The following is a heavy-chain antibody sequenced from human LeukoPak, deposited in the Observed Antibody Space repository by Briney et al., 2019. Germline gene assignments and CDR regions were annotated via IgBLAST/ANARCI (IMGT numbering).Heavy chain of an antibody. CDR2: ISSNGGST. D-gene: IGHD6-6*01. CDR3: ARWGQLALDY. Sequence: GGSLRLSCAASGFTFSSYAMHWVRQAPGKGLEYVSAISSNGGSTYYANSVKGRFTISRDNSKNTPYLQMGSLRAEDMAVYYCARWGQLALDYWGQGTLVTVSS. CDR1: GFTFSSYA. J-gene: IGHJ4*02. V-gene: IGHV3-64*01.